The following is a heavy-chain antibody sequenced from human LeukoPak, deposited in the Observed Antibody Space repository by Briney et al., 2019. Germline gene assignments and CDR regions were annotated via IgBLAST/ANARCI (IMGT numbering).Heavy chain of an antibody. CDR2: ISSSSSYI. CDR3: ARDQLAAAGNYFDY. J-gene: IGHJ4*02. V-gene: IGHV3-21*01. Sequence: GGSLRLSRAASGFTFSSYSMNWVRQAPGKGLEWVSSISSSSSYIYYADSVKGRFTISRDSAKNSLYLQMNSLRAEDTAVYYCARDQLAAAGNYFDYWGQGTLVTVSS. D-gene: IGHD6-13*01. CDR1: GFTFSSYS.